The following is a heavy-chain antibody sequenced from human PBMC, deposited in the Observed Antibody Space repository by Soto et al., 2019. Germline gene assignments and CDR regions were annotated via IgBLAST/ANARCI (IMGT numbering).Heavy chain of an antibody. V-gene: IGHV1-46*03. CDR2: INPSGGST. D-gene: IGHD2-15*01. CDR3: ARGGIVVVVAGIPFDY. J-gene: IGHJ4*02. CDR1: GCTSTSYY. Sequence: ASVKVSCKASGCTSTSYYMHWVRQAPGQGLEWMGIINPSGGSTSYAQKFQGRATMTRDTSTSTVYMELSSLRSEDTAVYYCARGGIVVVVAGIPFDYWGQGTLVTVSS.